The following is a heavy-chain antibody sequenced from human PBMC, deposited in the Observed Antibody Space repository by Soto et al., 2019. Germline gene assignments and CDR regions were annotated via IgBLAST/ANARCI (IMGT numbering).Heavy chain of an antibody. D-gene: IGHD1-26*01. CDR2: IYWDDSK. CDR3: AHADGGRSLY. CDR1: GFSLPTDRVG. J-gene: IGHJ4*02. V-gene: IGHV2-5*02. Sequence: QITLKESGPTLVKPTQTLTLTCTFSGFSLPTDRVGVGWIRQPPGKALEWLAVIYWDDSKTYRPSLKSRLTITKDTSKNQLALTMTDLDPVDPATYYCAHADGGRSLYWGQGTLVTVSS.